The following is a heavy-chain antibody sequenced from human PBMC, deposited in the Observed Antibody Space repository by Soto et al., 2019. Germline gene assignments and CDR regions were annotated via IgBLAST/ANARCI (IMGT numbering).Heavy chain of an antibody. J-gene: IGHJ3*02. Sequence: GASVKVSCKASGYTFTSYGISWVRQAPGQGLEWMGWISAYNGNTNYAQKLQGRVTMTTDTSTSTAYMELRSLRSDDTAVYYCARGPIVVVVAAHDEDAFDIWGQGTMVTVSS. CDR1: GYTFTSYG. CDR3: ARGPIVVVVAAHDEDAFDI. D-gene: IGHD2-15*01. V-gene: IGHV1-18*01. CDR2: ISAYNGNT.